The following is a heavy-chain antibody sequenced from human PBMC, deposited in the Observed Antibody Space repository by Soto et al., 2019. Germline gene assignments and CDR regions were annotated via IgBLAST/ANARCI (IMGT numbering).Heavy chain of an antibody. D-gene: IGHD5-12*01. CDR3: ARVRASGYDYQPFDY. V-gene: IGHV1-8*01. CDR2: MNPNSGNT. CDR1: GYTVTSYD. J-gene: IGHJ4*01. Sequence: QVQLVQSGAEVKKPGASVKVSCKASGYTVTSYDINWVRQATGQGLEWMGWMNPNSGNTGYAQKFQGRVTMTRNTSISTAYMQLSSLRFEDTAVYYCARVRASGYDYQPFDYWGQGTLVTVSS.